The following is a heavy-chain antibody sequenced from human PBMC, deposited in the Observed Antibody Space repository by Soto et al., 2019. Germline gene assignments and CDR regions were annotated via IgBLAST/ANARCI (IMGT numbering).Heavy chain of an antibody. Sequence: QVLLQESGPGLVQPSGTLSLSCAVSGGSVSSSFFWGWVRQPPGKGLEWIGDIFHSGSVNYNPSLKXXVNISIDKSKNQFSLELNSVTTADTAVYYCARSFGWYAIDYWGQGTLVIVSS. CDR3: ARSFGWYAIDY. V-gene: IGHV4-4*02. CDR2: IFHSGSV. CDR1: GGSVSSSFF. D-gene: IGHD6-19*01. J-gene: IGHJ4*02.